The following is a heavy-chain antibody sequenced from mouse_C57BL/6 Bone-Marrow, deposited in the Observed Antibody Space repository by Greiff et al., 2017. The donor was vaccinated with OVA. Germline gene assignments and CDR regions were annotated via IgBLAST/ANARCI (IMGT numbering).Heavy chain of an antibody. CDR3: AKTGTWYFDV. Sequence: VMLVESGPGLVAPSQSLSITCTVSGFSLTSYGVSWVLQPPGKGLEWLGVIWGDGSTNYHSALISRLSISKENSKIQVILKLNSLQTDDTATYYCAKTGTWYFDVWGTGTTVTVSS. V-gene: IGHV2-3*01. CDR2: IWGDGST. J-gene: IGHJ1*03. CDR1: GFSLTSYG. D-gene: IGHD4-1*01.